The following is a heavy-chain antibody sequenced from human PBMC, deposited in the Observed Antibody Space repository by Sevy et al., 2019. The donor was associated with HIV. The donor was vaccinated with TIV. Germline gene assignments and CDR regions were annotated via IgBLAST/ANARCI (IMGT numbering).Heavy chain of an antibody. J-gene: IGHJ2*01. CDR2: IYYSGST. CDR1: GGSISSSSYY. D-gene: IGHD3-22*01. V-gene: IGHV4-39*01. CDR3: ARHVGYTFTTFWYFDP. Sequence: SETLSLTCTVSGGSISSSSYYWGWIRQPPGKGIEWIGNIYYSGSTYYNPSLKSRLTISVDASENQFSLKLSSVTAADTAVYYCARHVGYTFTTFWYFDPWGRGTLVTVSS.